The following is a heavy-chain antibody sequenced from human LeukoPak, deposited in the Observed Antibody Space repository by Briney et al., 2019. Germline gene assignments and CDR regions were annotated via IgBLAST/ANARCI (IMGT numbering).Heavy chain of an antibody. CDR2: IWYDGSNQ. D-gene: IGHD3-10*02. Sequence: GRPLRLSCAASGFTFSSNGMHWVRQAPGKGLEWVAVIWYDGSNQDYADSVKGRFTISRDNSRNTLYLQMNSLRAEDTAVYYCARDLHYYVAMDVWGQGTTVTVSS. J-gene: IGHJ6*02. CDR1: GFTFSSNG. CDR3: ARDLHYYVAMDV. V-gene: IGHV3-33*01.